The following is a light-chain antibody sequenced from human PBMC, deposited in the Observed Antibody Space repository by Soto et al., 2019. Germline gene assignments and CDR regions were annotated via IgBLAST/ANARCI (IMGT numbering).Light chain of an antibody. CDR2: GAS. CDR1: QSLSSTY. V-gene: IGKV3-20*01. J-gene: IGKJ4*01. CDR3: QQFGSSPLLT. Sequence: EIVLTQSPGTLSLSPGERATLFCRASQSLSSTYLAWYQQRPGQAPRLLIFGASNRATGIPDRFSGSGSGTDFTLAISRLEPEDFAVYYCQQFGSSPLLTFGGGTKVEIK.